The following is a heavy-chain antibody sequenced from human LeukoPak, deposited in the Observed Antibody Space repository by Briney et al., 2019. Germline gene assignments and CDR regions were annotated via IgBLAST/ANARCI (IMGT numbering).Heavy chain of an antibody. V-gene: IGHV3-30-3*01. CDR2: ISYDGSNK. J-gene: IGHJ4*02. CDR3: ARLVSSVTPNY. Sequence: GGSLRLSCAASGFTFSSYAMHWVRQAPGKGLEWVAVISYDGSNKYYADSVKGRFTISRDNSKNTLYLQMNSLRAEDTAVYYCARLVSSVTPNYWGQGTLVTVSS. CDR1: GFTFSSYA. D-gene: IGHD4-23*01.